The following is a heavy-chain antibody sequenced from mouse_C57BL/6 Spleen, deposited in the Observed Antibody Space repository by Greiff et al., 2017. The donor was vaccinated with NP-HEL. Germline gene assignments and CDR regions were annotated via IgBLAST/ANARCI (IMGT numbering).Heavy chain of an antibody. Sequence: EVQVVESGGGLVKPGGSLKLSCAASGFTFSDYGMHWVRQAPEKGLEWVAYISSGSSTIYYADTVKGRFTISRDNAKNTLFLQMTSLRSEDTAMYYCAKKAGTHLVIYYYAMDYWGQGTSVTVSS. CDR3: AKKAGTHLVIYYYAMDY. J-gene: IGHJ4*01. CDR1: GFTFSDYG. V-gene: IGHV5-17*01. CDR2: ISSGSSTI.